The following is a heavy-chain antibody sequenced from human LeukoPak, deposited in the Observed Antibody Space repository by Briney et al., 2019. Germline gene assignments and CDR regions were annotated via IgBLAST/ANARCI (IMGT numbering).Heavy chain of an antibody. V-gene: IGHV6-1*01. Sequence: SQTLSLTCAISGDSVSSNSAAWNWIRQSPSRGLEWLGRTYYRSKWYYDYAVSVKSRVTINPDTSKNQFSLQLNSVTAADTAVYYCARHLRKGWRYGWIHRDYFDYWGQGTLVTVSS. CDR3: ARHLRKGWRYGWIHRDYFDY. J-gene: IGHJ4*02. D-gene: IGHD5-18*01. CDR2: TYYRSKWYY. CDR1: GDSVSSNSAA.